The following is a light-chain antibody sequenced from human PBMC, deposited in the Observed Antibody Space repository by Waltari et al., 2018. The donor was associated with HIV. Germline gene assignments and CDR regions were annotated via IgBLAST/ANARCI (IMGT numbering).Light chain of an antibody. CDR2: DAS. J-gene: IGKJ4*01. CDR1: QDIRNY. V-gene: IGKV1-33*01. Sequence: DIQMTQSPSSLYASVGDRVTITGQASQDIRNYLNWYQQKPGKDPKPLIYDASNLATGVPSRCRGSGSGTECVFTISSLQSEDIATYYCQQYEDLSPLTFGGWTKVEIK. CDR3: QQYEDLSPLT.